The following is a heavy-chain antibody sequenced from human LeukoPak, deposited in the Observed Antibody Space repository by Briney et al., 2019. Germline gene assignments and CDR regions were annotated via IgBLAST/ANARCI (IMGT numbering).Heavy chain of an antibody. CDR1: GYTFTTYG. J-gene: IGHJ4*02. CDR2: ISAYNGNT. V-gene: IGHV1-18*01. Sequence: ASVKVSCKSSGYTFTTYGITWVRQAPGQGLEWMGWISAYNGNTNFAQKLQGRVTMTTDTSTSTAYMELRSLRSDDTAVYYCARGGRSTIFGVVDYWGQGTLVTVSS. CDR3: ARGGRSTIFGVVDY. D-gene: IGHD3-3*01.